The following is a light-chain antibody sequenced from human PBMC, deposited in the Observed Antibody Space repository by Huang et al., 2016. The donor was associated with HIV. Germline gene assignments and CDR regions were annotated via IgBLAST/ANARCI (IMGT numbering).Light chain of an antibody. CDR1: QSISSY. CDR3: QQSYSSLGG. CDR2: AAS. Sequence: DIQMTQSPSSLSASVGDRVTITCRASQSISSYLNWYQQKPGKAPKLLIYAASSLQSGVPSRFSGIGSGTDFTLTISSLQPEDFATYYCQQSYSSLGGFGPGTKVDIK. J-gene: IGKJ3*01. V-gene: IGKV1-39*01.